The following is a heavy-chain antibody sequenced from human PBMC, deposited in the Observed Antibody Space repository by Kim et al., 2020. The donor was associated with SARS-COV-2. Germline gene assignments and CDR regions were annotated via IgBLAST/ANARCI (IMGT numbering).Heavy chain of an antibody. CDR2: ISSSGSST. CDR1: GFTFSNFV. J-gene: IGHJ4*02. CDR3: ANTDGYNRVRDDY. D-gene: IGHD5-12*01. Sequence: GGSLRLSCAGSGFTFSNFVMSWVRQAPGKGLEWVSTISSSGSSTYYADSVKGRFTISRDNSKNTLFLQMNSLRAEDTAVYFCANTDGYNRVRDDYWGQGTLVTVSS. V-gene: IGHV3-23*01.